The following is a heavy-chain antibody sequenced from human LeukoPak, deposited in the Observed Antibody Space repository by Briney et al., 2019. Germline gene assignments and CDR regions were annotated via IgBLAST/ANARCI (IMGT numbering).Heavy chain of an antibody. V-gene: IGHV1-69*05. J-gene: IGHJ4*02. D-gene: IGHD6-19*01. CDR1: GGTFSSYA. Sequence: SVKVSCKASGGTFSSYAISWVRQAPGQGLEWMGGIIPIFGTANYAQKFQGRVTITTDTSTSTAYMEPRSLRSDDTAVYYCARSLWLVGPDYWGQGTLVTVSS. CDR2: IIPIFGTA. CDR3: ARSLWLVGPDY.